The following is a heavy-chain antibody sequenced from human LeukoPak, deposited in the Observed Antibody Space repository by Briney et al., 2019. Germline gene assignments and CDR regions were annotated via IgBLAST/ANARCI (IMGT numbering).Heavy chain of an antibody. CDR3: ATSAGRTTGYYGMDV. D-gene: IGHD1-1*01. CDR1: GYTFSSYS. CDR2: ISSSSSTI. Sequence: GGSLRLSCAGPGYTFSSYSMNWVRQAPGKGLEWVSYISSSSSTIYYADSVKGRFTISRDNAKNSLYLQMNSLRDEDTAVYYCATSAGRTTGYYGMDVWGQGTTVTVSS. V-gene: IGHV3-48*02. J-gene: IGHJ6*02.